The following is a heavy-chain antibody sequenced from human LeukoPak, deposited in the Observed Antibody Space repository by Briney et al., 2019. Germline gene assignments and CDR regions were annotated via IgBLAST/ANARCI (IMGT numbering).Heavy chain of an antibody. Sequence: PSETLSLTCTVSGGSISSSSYYWGWIRQPPGKGLEWIGSMYYSGSTYYNPSLKSRVTISVDTSKNQFSLKLSSVTAADTAVYYCARLLSPGWFDPWGQGTLVTVSS. CDR2: MYYSGST. J-gene: IGHJ5*02. CDR3: ARLLSPGWFDP. D-gene: IGHD2/OR15-2a*01. CDR1: GGSISSSSYY. V-gene: IGHV4-39*01.